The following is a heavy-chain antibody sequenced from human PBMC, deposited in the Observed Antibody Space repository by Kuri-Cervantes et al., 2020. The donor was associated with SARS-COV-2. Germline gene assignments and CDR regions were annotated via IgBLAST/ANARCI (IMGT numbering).Heavy chain of an antibody. CDR2: ISGSGGST. V-gene: IGHV3-23*01. J-gene: IGHJ4*02. CDR1: GFTFSSYA. CDR3: ARKVGDY. Sequence: GESLKISCAASGFTFSSYAMSWVRQAPGKGLEWVSAISGSGGSTYYADSVKGRFTISRDNAKKSLYLQMNSLGADDTAVYYCARKVGDYWGQGTLVTVSS. D-gene: IGHD1-26*01.